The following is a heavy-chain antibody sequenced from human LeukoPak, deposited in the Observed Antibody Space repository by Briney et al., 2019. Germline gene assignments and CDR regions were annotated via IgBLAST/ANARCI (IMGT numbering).Heavy chain of an antibody. V-gene: IGHV3-74*01. Sequence: GGSLRLSCAASGNYWMHWVRQAPGKGLVWVSHINSDGSWTSYADSVKGRFTISKDNAKNTVYLQMNNPRAEDTAVYYCVSFYETYWGRGTLVTVSS. CDR3: VSFYETY. CDR1: GNYW. CDR2: INSDGSWT. D-gene: IGHD2-2*01. J-gene: IGHJ4*02.